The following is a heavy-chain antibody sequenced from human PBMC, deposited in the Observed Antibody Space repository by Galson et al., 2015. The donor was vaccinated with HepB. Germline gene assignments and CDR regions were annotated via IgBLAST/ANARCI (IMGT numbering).Heavy chain of an antibody. J-gene: IGHJ6*02. CDR1: GGTFSSDT. Sequence: SVKVSCKASGGTFSSDTISWVRQAPGQGLEWMGRIIPIFGIANYAQKFQGRVTINADKSTRTAYMELSSLRFEDTAVYYCACGTVGSSAAWKDYYYYYIMDVWGQGTLVTVSS. D-gene: IGHD6-6*01. V-gene: IGHV1-69*02. CDR2: IIPIFGIA. CDR3: ACGTVGSSAAWKDYYYYYIMDV.